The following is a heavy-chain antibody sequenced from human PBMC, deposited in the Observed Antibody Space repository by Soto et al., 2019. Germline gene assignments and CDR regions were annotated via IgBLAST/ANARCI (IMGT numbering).Heavy chain of an antibody. Sequence: EASVKVSCKASGYTFTSYAMHWVRQAPGQRLEWMGWINAGNGNTKYSQKFQDRVTITRDTSASTAYMELSSLRSEDTAVYYCARGICCGSGSYYTGYFDLWGRGALVTVSS. CDR3: ARGICCGSGSYYTGYFDL. CDR1: GYTFTSYA. CDR2: INAGNGNT. J-gene: IGHJ2*01. D-gene: IGHD3-10*01. V-gene: IGHV1-3*01.